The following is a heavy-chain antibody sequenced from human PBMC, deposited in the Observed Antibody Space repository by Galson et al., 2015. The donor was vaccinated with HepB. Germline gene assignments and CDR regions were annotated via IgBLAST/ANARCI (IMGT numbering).Heavy chain of an antibody. V-gene: IGHV3-23*01. D-gene: IGHD1-26*01. CDR3: AKKLWGGANLDY. Sequence: SLRLSCAASGFTFNTYAMSWVRQVPGKGLEWVSAISASGDTTYFADSVKGRCTVSRDNSKNTLYLQMSSLRAEDTAVYYCAKKLWGGANLDYWGQGTLVTVSS. CDR2: ISASGDTT. J-gene: IGHJ4*02. CDR1: GFTFNTYA.